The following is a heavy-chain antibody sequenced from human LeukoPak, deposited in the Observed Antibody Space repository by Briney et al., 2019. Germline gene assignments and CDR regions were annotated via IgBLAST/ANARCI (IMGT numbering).Heavy chain of an antibody. CDR1: GFTFSSYS. CDR2: ISSSSSYI. Sequence: GGSLRLSCAASGFTFSSYSMNCVRQAPGKGLEWVSSISSSSSYIYYADSVKGRFTISRDNAKNSLYLQMNSLRAEDTAVYYCARDNTYYDFWSGYPTTFDYWGQGTLVTVSS. J-gene: IGHJ4*02. CDR3: ARDNTYYDFWSGYPTTFDY. D-gene: IGHD3-3*01. V-gene: IGHV3-21*01.